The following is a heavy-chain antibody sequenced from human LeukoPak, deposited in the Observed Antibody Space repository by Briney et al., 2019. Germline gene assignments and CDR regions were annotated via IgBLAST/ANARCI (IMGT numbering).Heavy chain of an antibody. D-gene: IGHD3-10*01. Sequence: GGSLRLSCAASGFTFSNYSMNWVRQAPGKGLEWVSSISSSSSYIYYADSVKGRFTISRDNAKNSLYLQMNSLRAEDTAVYYCARDASSGSYYPLYFDYWGQGTLVTVSS. J-gene: IGHJ4*02. V-gene: IGHV3-21*01. CDR1: GFTFSNYS. CDR3: ARDASSGSYYPLYFDY. CDR2: ISSSSSYI.